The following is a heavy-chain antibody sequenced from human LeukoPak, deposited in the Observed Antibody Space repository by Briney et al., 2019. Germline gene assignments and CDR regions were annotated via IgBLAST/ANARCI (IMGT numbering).Heavy chain of an antibody. D-gene: IGHD5-12*01. V-gene: IGHV4-59*01. CDR3: ARDGEWLD. Sequence: SETLSLTCTVSGGSISSYYWSWIRQPPGKGLEWIGYIYYSGGTNYNPSLKSRVTISVDTSKNQFSLNLNSVTAADTAVYYCARDGEWLDWGQGTLVTVSS. CDR1: GGSISSYY. J-gene: IGHJ4*02. CDR2: IYYSGGT.